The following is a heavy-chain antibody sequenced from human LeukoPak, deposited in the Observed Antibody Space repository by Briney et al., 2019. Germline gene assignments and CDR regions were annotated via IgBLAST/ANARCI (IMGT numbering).Heavy chain of an antibody. V-gene: IGHV3-21*01. J-gene: IGHJ4*02. CDR1: GFTFSSYS. CDR3: ARDLWGYFDY. D-gene: IGHD3-16*01. CDR2: ISSSSSYI. Sequence: GGSLRLSCVASGFTFSSYSMNWVRQAPGKGLEWVSSISSSSSYIYYADSVKGRFTISRDNAKNSLYLQMNSLRAEDTAVYYCARDLWGYFDYWGQGTLVTVSS.